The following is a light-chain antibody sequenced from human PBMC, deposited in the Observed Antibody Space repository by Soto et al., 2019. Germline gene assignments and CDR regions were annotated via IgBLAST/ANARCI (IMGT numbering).Light chain of an antibody. CDR2: GVS. J-gene: IGKJ3*01. CDR3: QQFGTSPLVT. Sequence: ELVLTQSPGTLSLSPGERATLSCRASQSVNTKYLAWYQQKPGQAPRLLIYGVSSRATGIPDRFSGSGSGTGFILTISRVEPEDFAVYYCQQFGTSPLVTFGPGTKVDIK. CDR1: QSVNTKY. V-gene: IGKV3-20*01.